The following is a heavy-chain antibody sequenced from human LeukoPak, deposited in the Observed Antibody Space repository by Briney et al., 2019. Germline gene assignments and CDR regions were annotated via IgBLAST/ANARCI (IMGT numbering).Heavy chain of an antibody. V-gene: IGHV1-8*01. CDR2: MNPNSGNT. Sequence: ASVTVSCKASGYTFTSYGINWVRQATGQGLEWMGWMNPNSGNTGYAQKFQGRVTMTRNTSIGTAYMELSSLRSEDTAVYYCARARNVLLWFGELLKFRRRFYYGMDVWGQGTTVTVSS. CDR3: ARARNVLLWFGELLKFRRRFYYGMDV. D-gene: IGHD3-10*01. CDR1: GYTFTSYG. J-gene: IGHJ6*02.